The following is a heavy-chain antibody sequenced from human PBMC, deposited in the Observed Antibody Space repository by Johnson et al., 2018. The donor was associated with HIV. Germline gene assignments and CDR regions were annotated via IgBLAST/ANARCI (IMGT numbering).Heavy chain of an antibody. CDR3: ARVSYSSLALDF. Sequence: QVQLVESGGDLVKPGGSLRLSCAASGFTFSDYCMSWIRQAPGKGLEWISYISSSGDTTYYADSVTGRFTISRDAAENSLYLQVNSLRLEETAIYYCARVSYSSLALDFWGQGTVVTVSS. CDR2: ISSSGDTT. V-gene: IGHV3-11*01. D-gene: IGHD6-6*01. J-gene: IGHJ3*01. CDR1: GFTFSDYC.